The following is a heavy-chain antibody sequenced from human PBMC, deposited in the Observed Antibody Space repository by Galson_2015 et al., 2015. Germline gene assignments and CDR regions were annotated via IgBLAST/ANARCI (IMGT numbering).Heavy chain of an antibody. Sequence: SLRLSCAASGFTFSSYAMHWVRQAPGKGLEWVANIKQDGSEKYYVDSVKGRFTISRDNAKNSLYLQMNSLRAEDTAVYYCARDREYSSPGGGMDVWGQGTTVTVSS. CDR3: ARDREYSSPGGGMDV. CDR2: IKQDGSEK. D-gene: IGHD6-6*01. J-gene: IGHJ6*02. V-gene: IGHV3-7*01. CDR1: GFTFSSYA.